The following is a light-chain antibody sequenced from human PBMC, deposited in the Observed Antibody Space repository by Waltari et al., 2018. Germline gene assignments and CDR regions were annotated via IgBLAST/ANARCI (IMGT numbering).Light chain of an antibody. J-gene: IGLJ1*01. V-gene: IGLV2-14*01. CDR3: SAYRGSSALV. CDR1: SSDVGAYNY. CDR2: EVS. Sequence: QSALTQPASVSGSPAQSITISSTGTSSDVGAYNYVSWFQQHPGKAPKLLIYEVSNRPSGVSSRFSGSRSGNTASLTISGLQAEDEADYYCSAYRGSSALVFGTGTKVTVL.